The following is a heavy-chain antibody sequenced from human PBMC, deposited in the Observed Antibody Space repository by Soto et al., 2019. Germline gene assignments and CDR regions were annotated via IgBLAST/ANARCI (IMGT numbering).Heavy chain of an antibody. CDR3: VKDESINWYSGHFRH. D-gene: IGHD6-13*01. V-gene: IGHV3-9*01. CDR1: GFTFDDYA. J-gene: IGHJ1*01. Sequence: PGGSLRLSCAASGFTFDDYAMHWFRQVPGKGLEWVSGINWNSGSIGYGDSVKGRFAISRDNAKSSLHLQMNSLSAEDTAFYYCVKDESINWYSGHFRHWGQGTLVTVSS. CDR2: INWNSGSI.